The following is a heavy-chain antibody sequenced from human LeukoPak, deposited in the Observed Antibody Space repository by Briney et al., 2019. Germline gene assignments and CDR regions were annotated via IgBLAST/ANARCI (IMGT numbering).Heavy chain of an antibody. CDR2: MSCDGSKK. D-gene: IGHD6-19*01. Sequence: GGSLRLSCAASGFTFSSYGMHWVRQAPGKGLEWVAVMSCDGSKKQYADSVKGRFTISRDNSKNTLYLQMNSLRAEDTAVYYCANPGYSSGDPNFDYWGQGTLVTVSS. V-gene: IGHV3-30*18. CDR3: ANPGYSSGDPNFDY. CDR1: GFTFSSYG. J-gene: IGHJ4*02.